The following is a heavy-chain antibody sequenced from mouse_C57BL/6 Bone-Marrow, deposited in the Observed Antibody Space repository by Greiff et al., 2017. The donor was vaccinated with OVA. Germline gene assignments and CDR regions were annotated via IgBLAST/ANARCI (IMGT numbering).Heavy chain of an antibody. CDR2: ISSGSSTI. CDR1: GFTFSDYG. D-gene: IGHD2-1*01. J-gene: IGHJ3*01. CDR3: APNYYGNSPWFAY. Sequence: EVMLVESGGGLVKPGGSLKLSCAASGFTFSDYGMHWVRQAPEKGLEWVAYISSGSSTIYYADTVKGRFTISRDNAKNTLFLQMTSLRSEDTAMYYCAPNYYGNSPWFAYWGQGTLVTVSA. V-gene: IGHV5-17*01.